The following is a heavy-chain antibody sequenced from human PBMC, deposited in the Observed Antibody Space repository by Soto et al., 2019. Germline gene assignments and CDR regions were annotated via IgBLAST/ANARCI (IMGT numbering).Heavy chain of an antibody. CDR2: INHSGST. D-gene: IGHD3-10*01. J-gene: IGHJ6*02. CDR3: ARGGTTSSGSYYPHNRPEYYGMGV. Sequence: ETLSLTCAVYGGSLSGYYWSWIRQPPGKGLEWIGEINHSGSTNYNPSLKSRVTISVDTSKNQFSLKLSSVTAADTAVYYCARGGTTSSGSYYPHNRPEYYGMGVWGQGTTVTVSS. V-gene: IGHV4-34*01. CDR1: GGSLSGYY.